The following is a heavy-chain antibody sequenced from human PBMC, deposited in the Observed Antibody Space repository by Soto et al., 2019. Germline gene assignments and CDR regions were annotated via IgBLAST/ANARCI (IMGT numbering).Heavy chain of an antibody. CDR1: GYSFTTSG. CDR2: ISAFNGNT. CDR3: ARADLVMLPSGLDI. Sequence: QVQLVQSGAEMKKPGASVKVSCKAFGYSFTTSGLNWVRQAPGQGLEWMGWISAFNGNTNYLEKFHDRVTMTTATYTSTAYMELRNLRSDDTAVYYCARADLVMLPSGLDIWGQVTLVTVSS. D-gene: IGHD2-15*01. J-gene: IGHJ3*02. V-gene: IGHV1-18*01.